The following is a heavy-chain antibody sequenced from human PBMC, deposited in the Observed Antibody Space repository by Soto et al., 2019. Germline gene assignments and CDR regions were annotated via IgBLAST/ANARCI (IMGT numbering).Heavy chain of an antibody. Sequence: PSETLSLTCTVSGGSISSYYWSWIRQPPGKGLEYIGYIYYSGSTNYNPSLKSRVTISVDTSKKQFSLKLSCVTAADTAVYYCARSLYSGSYTNWFDPWGQGTLVTVSS. CDR2: IYYSGST. D-gene: IGHD1-26*01. CDR3: ARSLYSGSYTNWFDP. J-gene: IGHJ5*02. V-gene: IGHV4-59*01. CDR1: GGSISSYY.